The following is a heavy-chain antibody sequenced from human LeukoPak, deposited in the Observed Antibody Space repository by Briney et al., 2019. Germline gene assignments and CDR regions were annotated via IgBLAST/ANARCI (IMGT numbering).Heavy chain of an antibody. CDR1: GYSFTSYW. CDR2: IYPGDSDT. D-gene: IGHD3-22*01. Sequence: GESLKISCKGSGYSFTSYWIGWVRQMPGKGLEWMGIIYPGDSDTRYSPSFQGQVTISADKSISTAYLQWSSLKASDTAMYYCARGSDYYDIFPNFDYWGQGTLVTVSS. J-gene: IGHJ4*02. CDR3: ARGSDYYDIFPNFDY. V-gene: IGHV5-51*01.